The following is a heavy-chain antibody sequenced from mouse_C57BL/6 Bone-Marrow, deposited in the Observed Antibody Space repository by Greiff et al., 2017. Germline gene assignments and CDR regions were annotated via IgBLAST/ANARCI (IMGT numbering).Heavy chain of an antibody. J-gene: IGHJ3*01. CDR3: ARDYYGGAWFAN. CDR1: GYAFSSPW. CDR2: IYPGAGDT. V-gene: IGHV1-82*01. Sequence: VQLLQSGPELVKPGASVKISCKASGYAFSSPWMNWVKQRPGKGLEWIGRIYPGAGDTNYNGKFKGKATLTGDKTSSTAYMQLSSLTSEDSEVYLCARDYYGGAWFANWGQETLVTVSA. D-gene: IGHD1-1*02.